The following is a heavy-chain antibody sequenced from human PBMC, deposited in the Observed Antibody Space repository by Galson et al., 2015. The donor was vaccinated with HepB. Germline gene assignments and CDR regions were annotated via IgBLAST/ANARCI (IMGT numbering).Heavy chain of an antibody. D-gene: IGHD3-10*01. Sequence: SLRLSCAASGFTFSNYWMHWVRQAPGKGLVWVSRIQSNGETADYAASVKGRFTISRDNAKNRLFMDMDSLTVEDTAVYFCARTITPAPIPLFDSWGQGTLVTVSS. CDR3: ARTITPAPIPLFDS. V-gene: IGHV3-74*01. J-gene: IGHJ4*02. CDR2: IQSNGETA. CDR1: GFTFSNYW.